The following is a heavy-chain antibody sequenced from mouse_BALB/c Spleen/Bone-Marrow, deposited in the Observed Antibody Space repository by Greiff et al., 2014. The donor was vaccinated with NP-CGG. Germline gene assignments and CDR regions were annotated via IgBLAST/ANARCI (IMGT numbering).Heavy chain of an antibody. V-gene: IGHV1-14*01. D-gene: IGHD1-1*01. CDR2: INPYNDDT. Sequence: EVKLMESGPELVKPGASVKMSCKAYGYTFTSYIMHWVKQKPGQGLEWIGYINPYNDDTKYNEKFKGKATLTSDKSSSTAYMELSSLTYEYSAVYYCASSYGSPFDYWGQGTTLTVSS. J-gene: IGHJ2*01. CDR3: ASSYGSPFDY. CDR1: GYTFTSYI.